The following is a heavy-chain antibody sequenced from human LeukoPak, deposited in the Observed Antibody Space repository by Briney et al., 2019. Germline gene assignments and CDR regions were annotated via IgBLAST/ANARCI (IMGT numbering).Heavy chain of an antibody. CDR2: SSAYNGNT. CDR3: AREYYDILTGYRGDDAFDI. J-gene: IGHJ3*02. D-gene: IGHD3-9*01. Sequence: ASVRVSCKASGYTFTSYGISGVRQAPGQGREGMGWSSAYNGNTNYTQKLQGRVTMTTDTSTSTAYMQLRSLRSDDTAVYYCAREYYDILTGYRGDDAFDIWGQGTMVTVSS. V-gene: IGHV1-18*04. CDR1: GYTFTSYG.